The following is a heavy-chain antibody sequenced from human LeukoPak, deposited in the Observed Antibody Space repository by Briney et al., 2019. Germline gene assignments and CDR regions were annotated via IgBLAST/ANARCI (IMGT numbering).Heavy chain of an antibody. D-gene: IGHD6-6*01. CDR1: GFTFSSYA. CDR3: ARDSSSSYAFDI. Sequence: RAGGSLRLSCAASGFTFSSYAMHWVRQAPGKGLEYVSGISTNGGSTYYADSVKGRFTISRDNSKNTLFLQMGSLRAEDMAVYYCARDSSSSYAFDIWGQGTMVTVSS. J-gene: IGHJ3*02. CDR2: ISTNGGST. V-gene: IGHV3-64*02.